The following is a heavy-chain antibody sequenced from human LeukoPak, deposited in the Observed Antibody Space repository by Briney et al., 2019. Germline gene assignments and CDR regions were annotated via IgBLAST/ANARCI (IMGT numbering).Heavy chain of an antibody. CDR1: GYSISSGYY. CDR2: IYYSGST. V-gene: IGHV4-38-2*02. CDR3: ARDSSSGGDY. Sequence: SETLSLTCTVSGYSISSGYYWDWIRQPPGKGLEWIGSIYYSGSTYYNPSLKSRVTISVDTSKNQFSLKLSSVTAADTAVYYCARDSSSGGDYWGQGTLVTVSS. D-gene: IGHD6-6*01. J-gene: IGHJ4*02.